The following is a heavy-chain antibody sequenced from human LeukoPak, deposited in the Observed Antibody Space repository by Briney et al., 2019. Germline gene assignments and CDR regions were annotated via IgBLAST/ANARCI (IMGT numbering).Heavy chain of an antibody. Sequence: GESLRLSCAASGFTFSSYAMHWVRQAPGKGLEWVAVISYDGSNKYYADSVKGRFTISRDNSKNTLYLQMNSLRAEDTAVYYCARGPMVIHYYDSTLGYFVYWGQGTLVTVSS. CDR1: GFTFSSYA. V-gene: IGHV3-30-3*01. J-gene: IGHJ4*02. D-gene: IGHD3-3*01. CDR3: ARGPMVIHYYDSTLGYFVY. CDR2: ISYDGSNK.